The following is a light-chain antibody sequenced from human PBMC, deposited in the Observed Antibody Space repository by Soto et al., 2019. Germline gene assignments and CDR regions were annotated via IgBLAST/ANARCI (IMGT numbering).Light chain of an antibody. CDR1: QSISSW. V-gene: IGKV1-5*01. CDR3: QQYINYPWT. J-gene: IGKJ1*01. CDR2: DAS. Sequence: IHMTQSPSTLSAPVVPRLTITCRASQSISSWLAWYQQKTGKAPKLLIYDASSLESGVPPRFGGGGSGTEFTLTISRLQPDDFAMYYCQQYINYPWTLGQGTKLE.